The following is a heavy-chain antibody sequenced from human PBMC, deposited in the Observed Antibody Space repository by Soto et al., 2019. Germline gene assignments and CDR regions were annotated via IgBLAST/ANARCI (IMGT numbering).Heavy chain of an antibody. CDR3: AKRPAYIITFAY. CDR2: ISGNGGST. CDR1: GFTFSNYA. J-gene: IGHJ4*02. V-gene: IGHV3-23*01. D-gene: IGHD3-16*01. Sequence: GGSLRLSCAASGFTFSNYAMSWVRQAPGKGLEWVSTISGNGGSTYYADSVKGRSTISRDNSKNMLFLQINSLRDDDSAVYYCAKRPAYIITFAYWGQGTPVTVSS.